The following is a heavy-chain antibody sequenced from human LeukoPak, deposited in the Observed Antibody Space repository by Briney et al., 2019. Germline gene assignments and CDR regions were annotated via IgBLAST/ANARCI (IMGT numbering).Heavy chain of an antibody. CDR3: AKDTSSGYSSGWYYFDY. V-gene: IGHV3-11*01. Sequence: PGGSLRLSCVVSGLSFSDSYMTWIRQTPGMGLESLAYISGGGHDIYYADSVKGRFTISRDNAKNSLYLQMNSLRAEDMALYYCAKDTSSGYSSGWYYFDYWGQGTLVTVSS. J-gene: IGHJ4*02. D-gene: IGHD6-19*01. CDR2: ISGGGHDI. CDR1: GLSFSDSY.